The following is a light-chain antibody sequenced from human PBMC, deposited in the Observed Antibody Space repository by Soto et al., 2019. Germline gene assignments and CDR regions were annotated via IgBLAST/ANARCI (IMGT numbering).Light chain of an antibody. CDR2: GAS. V-gene: IGKV1-39*01. CDR3: QQSCNSPWT. CDR1: QNIRRC. J-gene: IGKJ1*01. Sequence: DIQMTQSPSSLSASVGDRVTITCRASQNIRRCLNWYQHKPGKAPMLLMYGASTLQSGVPSRFGGSGFGTDFTLTISTLQPEDFATYHCQQSCNSPWTLGQGTKVDIK.